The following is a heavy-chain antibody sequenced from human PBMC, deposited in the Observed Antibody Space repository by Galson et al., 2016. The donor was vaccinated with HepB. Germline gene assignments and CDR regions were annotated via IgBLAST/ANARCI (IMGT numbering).Heavy chain of an antibody. V-gene: IGHV3-11*01. Sequence: SLRLSCAASGFTFSTSAMSWVRQAPGKGLEWVSYISSSGSTIYYADSVKGRFTISRDNAKNSLYLQMNSLRAEDTAVYYCARDLSSGYYDSSDYYYYYYGMDVWGQGTTVTVSS. CDR2: ISSSGSTI. CDR1: GFTFSTSA. J-gene: IGHJ6*02. CDR3: ARDLSSGYYDSSDYYYYYYGMDV. D-gene: IGHD3-22*01.